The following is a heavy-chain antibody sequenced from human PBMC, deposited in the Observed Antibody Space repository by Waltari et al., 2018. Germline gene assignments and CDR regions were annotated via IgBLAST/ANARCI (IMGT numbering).Heavy chain of an antibody. V-gene: IGHV4-34*01. CDR2: INHSGSP. CDR1: GGSFSGYY. D-gene: IGHD4-4*01. CDR3: ARVSVTTNY. Sequence: QVQLQQWGAGLLKPSETLSLPCAVYGGSFSGYYWSWGRQPPGKGLEWIGEINHSGSPNYHPSLKSRVNISVDTSKNQFSLLLSSVTAADTAVYYCARVSVTTNYWGQGTLVTVSS. J-gene: IGHJ4*02.